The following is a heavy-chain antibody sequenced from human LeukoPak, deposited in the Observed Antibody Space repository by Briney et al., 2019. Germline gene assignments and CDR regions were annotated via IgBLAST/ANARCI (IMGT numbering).Heavy chain of an antibody. CDR3: ARVAGNCGGDCYRLVY. CDR2: MNPNSGNT. CDR1: GYTFTTYD. Sequence: GASVKVSCKASGYTFTTYDINWVRQATGQGLEWMAWMNPNSGNTGYAQKVQGRVTMTRNTSISTAYMELISLRSEDTAVYYCARVAGNCGGDCYRLVYWGQGTLVTVAS. J-gene: IGHJ4*02. D-gene: IGHD2-21*01. V-gene: IGHV1-8*01.